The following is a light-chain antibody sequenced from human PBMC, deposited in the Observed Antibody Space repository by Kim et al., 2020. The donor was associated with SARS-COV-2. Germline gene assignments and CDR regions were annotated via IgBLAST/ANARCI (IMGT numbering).Light chain of an antibody. Sequence: RATGIPDRFSGSGSGTDFTRIISRLEPGDFTVYYCQQSGPARHLTFGGGTKVDIK. V-gene: IGKV3-20*01. J-gene: IGKJ4*01. CDR3: QQSGPARHLT.